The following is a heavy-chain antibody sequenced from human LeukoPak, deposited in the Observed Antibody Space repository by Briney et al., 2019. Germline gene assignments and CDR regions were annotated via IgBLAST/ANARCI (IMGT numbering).Heavy chain of an antibody. D-gene: IGHD1-26*01. Sequence: GGSLRLSCAASGFTFSSYSMNWVRQAPGKGLEWVSYISSSSSTIYYADSVKGRFTISRDNAKNSLYLQMNSLRAEDTAVYYCARGEWELPENYWGQGTLVTVSS. J-gene: IGHJ4*02. CDR1: GFTFSSYS. CDR2: ISSSSSTI. CDR3: ARGEWELPENY. V-gene: IGHV3-48*04.